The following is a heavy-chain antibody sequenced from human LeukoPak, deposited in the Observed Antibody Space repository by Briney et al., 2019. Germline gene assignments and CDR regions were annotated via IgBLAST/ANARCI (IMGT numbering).Heavy chain of an antibody. CDR3: ARYNPQYNWFDP. CDR2: INHSGST. CDR1: GGSFSGYY. V-gene: IGHV4-34*01. J-gene: IGHJ5*02. Sequence: SETLSLTCAVYGGSFSGYYWSWIRQPPGKGLEWIGEINHSGSTNYNPSLKSRVTISVDASKNQFSLKLSSVTAADTAVYYCARYNPQYNWFDPWGQGTLVTVSS. D-gene: IGHD5-24*01.